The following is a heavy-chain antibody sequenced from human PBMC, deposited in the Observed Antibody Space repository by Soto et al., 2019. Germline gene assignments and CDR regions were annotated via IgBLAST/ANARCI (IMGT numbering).Heavy chain of an antibody. CDR2: THYSGST. J-gene: IGHJ6*02. D-gene: IGHD1-7*01. V-gene: IGHV4-59*01. Sequence: SETLSLTCTVSGGSISSYFLSWVRQPPGKGLEWIGYTHYSGSTNYNPSLKSRVTISVDTSKNQFSLNLSSVTSADTAVYFCARDKTGTTLNYYFGMDVWGQGTTVTVYS. CDR3: ARDKTGTTLNYYFGMDV. CDR1: GGSISSYF.